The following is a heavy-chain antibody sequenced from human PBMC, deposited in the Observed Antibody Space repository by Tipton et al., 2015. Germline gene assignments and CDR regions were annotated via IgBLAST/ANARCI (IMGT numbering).Heavy chain of an antibody. CDR3: ARGSVFWSGYPLDY. J-gene: IGHJ4*02. V-gene: IGHV1-18*01. CDR1: GGTFSTYS. Sequence: QSGPEVKKPGSSVKVSCKAYGGTFSTYSISWVRQAAGQGLEWMGWISAYNGNTNSAQKLQGRVTMTTDTSTSTAYMELGSLRSDDTALYYCARGSVFWSGYPLDYWGQGTLVTVSS. CDR2: ISAYNGNT. D-gene: IGHD3-3*01.